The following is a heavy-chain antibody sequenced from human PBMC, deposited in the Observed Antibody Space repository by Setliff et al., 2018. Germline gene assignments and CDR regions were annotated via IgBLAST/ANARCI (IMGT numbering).Heavy chain of an antibody. J-gene: IGHJ6*02. CDR3: AREERRVEWLLYGGPKYSYYGMDV. Sequence: PAGSLRLSCAASGFNFRNYGMTWVRQAPGKGLEWVSIISGDGGFIDYADSVKGRFTISRDNSRSTMYLQMNRLRVDDTAVYYCAREERRVEWLLYGGPKYSYYGMDVWGQGTTVTVSS. CDR1: GFNFRNYG. D-gene: IGHD3-3*01. CDR2: ISGDGGFI. V-gene: IGHV3-23*01.